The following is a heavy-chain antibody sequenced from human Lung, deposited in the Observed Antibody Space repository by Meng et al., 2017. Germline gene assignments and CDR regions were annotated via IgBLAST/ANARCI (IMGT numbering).Heavy chain of an antibody. Sequence: QVHLVQSGAEVKKPGASVKVSCKASGYTFTNYAMHWVRQAPGQGLEWMGWINAGSENTEYSQKFQGRVTLTRDTSATTAYMELRSLKSEDTAIYYCARDIVVTFGELTTLDSWGQGTLSPSPQ. V-gene: IGHV1-3*01. J-gene: IGHJ4*02. D-gene: IGHD2-21*01. CDR2: INAGSENT. CDR1: GYTFTNYA. CDR3: ARDIVVTFGELTTLDS.